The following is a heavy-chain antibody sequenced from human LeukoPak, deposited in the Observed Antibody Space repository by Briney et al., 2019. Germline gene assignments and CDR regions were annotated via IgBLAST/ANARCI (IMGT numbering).Heavy chain of an antibody. CDR2: ISSDGSST. J-gene: IGHJ4*02. V-gene: IGHV3-74*01. D-gene: IGHD6-19*01. CDR3: AKTRISSGWYNYFDY. Sequence: GGSLRLSCGASGFTFSTSYMHWVRQAPGKGLEWVSRISSDGSSTSYADSVKGRFTISRDNAKNTLYLQMNSLRAEDTAVYSCAKTRISSGWYNYFDYWGQGTLVTVSS. CDR1: GFTFSTSY.